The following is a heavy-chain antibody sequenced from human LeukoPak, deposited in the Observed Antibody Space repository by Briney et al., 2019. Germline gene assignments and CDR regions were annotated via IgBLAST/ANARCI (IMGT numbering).Heavy chain of an antibody. Sequence: ASVKVSCKTSGYTFTSYALTWVRQAPGQGLEWMGWINTHTGNPTYAQGFTGRFVFSLDTSVSTAYLKISSLKAEDTAVYYCARRGYSYGYYWFDPWGQGTLVTVSS. CDR2: INTHTGNP. V-gene: IGHV7-4-1*02. CDR1: GYTFTSYA. J-gene: IGHJ5*02. CDR3: ARRGYSYGYYWFDP. D-gene: IGHD5-18*01.